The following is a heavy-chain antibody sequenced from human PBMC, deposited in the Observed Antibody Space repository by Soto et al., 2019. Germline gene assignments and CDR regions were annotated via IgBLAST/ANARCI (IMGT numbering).Heavy chain of an antibody. J-gene: IGHJ3*02. Sequence: QVQLQESGPRVVKPSGTLSLTCTVSSGSMNDYYLTWIRQPAGKGLECIGRIFTSGSTNYNPSLRRRVTMSVDTSKTRCSLRLTSVTAADTAVYYGARLKGDGFDTWGQGTRVTVSS. CDR3: ARLKGDGFDT. V-gene: IGHV4-4*07. CDR1: SGSMNDYY. CDR2: IFTSGST.